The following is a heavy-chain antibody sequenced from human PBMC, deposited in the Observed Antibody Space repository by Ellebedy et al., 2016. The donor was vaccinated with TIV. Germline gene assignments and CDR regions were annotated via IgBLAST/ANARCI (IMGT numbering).Heavy chain of an antibody. D-gene: IGHD2-21*02. Sequence: PGGSLRLSCAASGFTVSSNYMSWVRQAPGKGLQWVSVLYSGGSTYYADSVKGRFTISRDNSKNTLYLQMNSLRAEDTAVYFCAREVYCGGDCFNFDLWGQGTLVTVSS. CDR2: LYSGGST. CDR1: GFTVSSNY. J-gene: IGHJ4*02. V-gene: IGHV3-66*01. CDR3: AREVYCGGDCFNFDL.